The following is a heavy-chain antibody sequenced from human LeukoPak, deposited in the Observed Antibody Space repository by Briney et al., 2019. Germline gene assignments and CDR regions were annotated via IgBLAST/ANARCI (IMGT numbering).Heavy chain of an antibody. D-gene: IGHD5-12*01. Sequence: SETLSLTCTVSGYSITTGYFWAWIRQPPGKGLEWIGSISHGAGTYYSPSLKSRVTMLLDTSKNQFSVNLNSVTAADTAVYYCARDHDVWVAPYFDYWGQGNLVSVSP. CDR1: GYSITTGYF. J-gene: IGHJ4*02. CDR2: ISHGAGT. V-gene: IGHV4-38-2*02. CDR3: ARDHDVWVAPYFDY.